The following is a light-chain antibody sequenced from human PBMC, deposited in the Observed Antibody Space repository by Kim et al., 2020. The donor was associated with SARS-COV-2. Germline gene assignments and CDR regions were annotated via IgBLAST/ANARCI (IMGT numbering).Light chain of an antibody. J-gene: IGKJ2*01. Sequence: IVLTQFPATLSLSPGETATLSCRASQSVSNFLAWYQQKPGQAPRLLIYDASNRAPGIPARFSGSGSGTDFTLTISSLEPEDFAVYYCQQRTNWPPFTFGQGTKLEIK. CDR1: QSVSNF. V-gene: IGKV3-11*01. CDR3: QQRTNWPPFT. CDR2: DAS.